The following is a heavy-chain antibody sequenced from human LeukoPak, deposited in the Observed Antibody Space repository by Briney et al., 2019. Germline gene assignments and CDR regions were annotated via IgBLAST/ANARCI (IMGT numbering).Heavy chain of an antibody. J-gene: IGHJ4*02. V-gene: IGHV3-21*01. CDR1: GFIFSNYN. Sequence: GGSLRLSCAASGFIFSNYNMNWVRQAPGKGPEWVSFISGTSTIIYYADEVKGRFTISRDNAKISLYLQMNGLRAEDTAVYYCARDSIYSDNSDYYYDYWGQGTLVTVSS. CDR2: ISGTSTII. D-gene: IGHD3-22*01. CDR3: ARDSIYSDNSDYYYDY.